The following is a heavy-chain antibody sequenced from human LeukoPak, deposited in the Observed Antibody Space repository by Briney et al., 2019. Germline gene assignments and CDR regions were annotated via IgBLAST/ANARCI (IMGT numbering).Heavy chain of an antibody. D-gene: IGHD5-12*01. CDR1: GFTFSSYA. J-gene: IGHJ3*02. Sequence: GGSLRLSCAASGFTFSSYAMSWVRQAPGKGLEWVSAISGSGGSTYYADSVKGRYTISRDNSKNTLYLQMNSLRAEDTAVYYCAKVIVAGYAFDIWGQGTMVTVSS. CDR3: AKVIVAGYAFDI. CDR2: ISGSGGST. V-gene: IGHV3-23*01.